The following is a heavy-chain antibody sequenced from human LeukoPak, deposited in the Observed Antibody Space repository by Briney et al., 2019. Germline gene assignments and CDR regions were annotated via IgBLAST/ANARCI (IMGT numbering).Heavy chain of an antibody. D-gene: IGHD6-25*01. CDR3: AKGSAAGRPYYFDY. J-gene: IGHJ4*02. CDR2: IDSTGAYT. V-gene: IGHV3-23*01. Sequence: HSGGSLRLSCAASGFIFSNYAMSWVRQAPGKGLEWVSAIDSTGAYTWYADSVKGRFTISKDSSKTILYPQMNSLRAEDAAVYFCAKGSAAGRPYYFDYWGQGTLVTVSS. CDR1: GFIFSNYA.